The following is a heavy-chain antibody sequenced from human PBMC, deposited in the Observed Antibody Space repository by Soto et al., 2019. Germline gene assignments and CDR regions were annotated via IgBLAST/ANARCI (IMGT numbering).Heavy chain of an antibody. CDR1: VGSISSSNW. Sequence: QVQLQESGPGLVKPSGTLSLTCAVSVGSISSSNWWSWVRQPPGKGLEWIGEIYHSGSTNYNPSLKSRVTISGDKSKHQFSLKLSSVTAADTAVYYCARVGGDYVAIHYYYYGMDVWGQGTTVTVSS. CDR3: ARVGGDYVAIHYYYYGMDV. V-gene: IGHV4-4*02. D-gene: IGHD4-17*01. J-gene: IGHJ6*02. CDR2: IYHSGST.